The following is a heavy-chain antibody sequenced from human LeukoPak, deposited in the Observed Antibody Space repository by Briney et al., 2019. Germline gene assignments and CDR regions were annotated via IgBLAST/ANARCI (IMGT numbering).Heavy chain of an antibody. CDR2: ISYDGSNK. Sequence: HPGGSLRLSCVASGFPFSSYAMHWVRQAPGKGLEWVAVISYDGSNKYYADSVKGRFTISRDNSKNTLYLQMNSLRAEDTAVYYCARDRHSSSWYYFDYWGQGTLVTVSS. CDR1: GFPFSSYA. V-gene: IGHV3-30-3*01. CDR3: ARDRHSSSWYYFDY. J-gene: IGHJ4*02. D-gene: IGHD6-13*01.